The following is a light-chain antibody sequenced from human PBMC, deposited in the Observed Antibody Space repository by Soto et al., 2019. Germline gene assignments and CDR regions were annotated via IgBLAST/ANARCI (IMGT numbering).Light chain of an antibody. V-gene: IGLV4-69*01. J-gene: IGLJ2*01. Sequence: QPVLTQSPSASASLGASVKLTCTLSSGHSSYAIAWRQQQPEKGPRYLMKLNSDGSHTKGDGIPDRFSGSSSGAERYLTISSLQSEDEADYYCQTWVSGIVVFGGGTKLTVL. CDR3: QTWVSGIVV. CDR1: SGHSSYA. CDR2: LNSDGSH.